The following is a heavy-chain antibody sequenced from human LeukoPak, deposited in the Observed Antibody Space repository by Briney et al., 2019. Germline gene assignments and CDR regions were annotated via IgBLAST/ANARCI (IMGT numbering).Heavy chain of an antibody. J-gene: IGHJ6*03. CDR2: IYTSGST. V-gene: IGHV4-4*07. CDR1: GGSISSYY. D-gene: IGHD1-26*01. Sequence: SETLSLTCTVSGGSISSYYWSWIRQPAGKGLEWIGRIYTSGSTNYNPSLKSRVTISVDTSKNQFSLKLSSVTAADTAVYYCARGSGSYYYYYMDVWGKGTTVTISS. CDR3: ARGSGSYYYYYMDV.